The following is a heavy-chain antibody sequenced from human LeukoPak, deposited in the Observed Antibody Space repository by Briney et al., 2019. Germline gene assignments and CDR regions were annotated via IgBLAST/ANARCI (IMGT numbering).Heavy chain of an antibody. Sequence: GASVKVSCKASGYTFTGYYMHWVRQAPGQGPEWMGWINPNSGGTNYAQTFQGRVTMTRDTSISTAYMELSRLRSDDTAVYYCARGLNVKAVAGTSDYWGQGTLVTVSS. J-gene: IGHJ4*02. CDR3: ARGLNVKAVAGTSDY. V-gene: IGHV1-2*02. CDR1: GYTFTGYY. D-gene: IGHD6-19*01. CDR2: INPNSGGT.